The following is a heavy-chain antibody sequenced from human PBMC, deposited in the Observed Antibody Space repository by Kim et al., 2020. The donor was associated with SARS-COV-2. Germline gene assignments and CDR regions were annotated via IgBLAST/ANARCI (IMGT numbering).Heavy chain of an antibody. CDR3: GRDYYASGIYSLVDP. J-gene: IGHJ5*02. D-gene: IGHD3-10*01. V-gene: IGHV4-39*07. Sequence: SETLSLTCTVSGGSITSGSYYWGWIRQPPGKGLEWIGSIFYSGSSYYNPSLRSRVTISLDTSKNQLSLKLSSVTAADTSIYYFGRDYYASGIYSLVDPWG. CDR1: GGSITSGSYY. CDR2: IFYSGSS.